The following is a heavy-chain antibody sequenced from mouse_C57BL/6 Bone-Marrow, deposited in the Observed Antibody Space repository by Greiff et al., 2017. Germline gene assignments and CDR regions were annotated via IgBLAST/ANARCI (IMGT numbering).Heavy chain of an antibody. CDR3: ARSGNYGGY. CDR1: GYTFTSYG. CDR2: IYPRSGNT. D-gene: IGHD1-1*01. Sequence: VQLQESGAELVRPGASVKLSCKASGYTFTSYGISWVKQRPGQGLEWIGEIYPRSGNTYYNEKFKGKATLTADKSSSTAYMELSSLTSEDSAVYCCARSGNYGGYWGQGTTLTVSS. V-gene: IGHV1-81*01. J-gene: IGHJ2*01.